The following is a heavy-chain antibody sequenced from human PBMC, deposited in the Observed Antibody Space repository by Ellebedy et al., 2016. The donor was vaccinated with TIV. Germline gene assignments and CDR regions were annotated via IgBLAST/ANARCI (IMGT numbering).Heavy chain of an antibody. CDR2: INQDGSQE. V-gene: IGHV3-7*01. CDR1: GITFGGYW. D-gene: IGHD3-22*01. J-gene: IGHJ4*02. Sequence: GGSLRLSCLASGITFGGYWMIWVRQAPGKGLEWLANINQDGSQEFYVESVKGRFTISRDNAKSSLYLQMNSLRVEDTALYFCATMGSGYVASWGQGTRVTVSS. CDR3: ATMGSGYVAS.